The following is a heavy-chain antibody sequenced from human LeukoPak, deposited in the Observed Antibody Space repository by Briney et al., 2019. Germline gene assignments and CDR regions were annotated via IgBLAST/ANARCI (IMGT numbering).Heavy chain of an antibody. CDR3: ASGGLSNGVSNWFDP. CDR1: GYTFTGYY. V-gene: IGHV1-2*02. J-gene: IGHJ5*02. CDR2: INRNSGGT. D-gene: IGHD2-8*01. Sequence: APVKVSCKASGYTFTGYYMHWVRQAPGQGLEWMGWINRNSGGTNYAQKFQGRVTMTWATSISTAYVELSSLRSEDTAVYYCASGGLSNGVSNWFDPWGQGTLVTVSS.